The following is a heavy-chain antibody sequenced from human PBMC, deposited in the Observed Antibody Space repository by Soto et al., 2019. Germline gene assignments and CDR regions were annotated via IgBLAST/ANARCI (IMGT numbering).Heavy chain of an antibody. CDR3: ARTAGGRVRCDLDI. V-gene: IGHV3-30-3*01. D-gene: IGHD6-13*01. CDR1: GFTVSSYG. CDR2: IPNTENKK. J-gene: IGHJ3*02. Sequence: DLEESGGGVVQPGTSLRLSCVASGFTVSSYGMHWVRQAPGKGLEWVAVIPNTENKKYYADSVKGRFIISRDNSQNTLFLQMDSMMSEDTAMYYCARTAGGRVRCDLDIWGHGTMVTVS.